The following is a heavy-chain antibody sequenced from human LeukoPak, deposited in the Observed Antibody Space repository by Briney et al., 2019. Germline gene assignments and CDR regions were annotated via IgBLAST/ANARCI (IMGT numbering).Heavy chain of an antibody. Sequence: NASETLSLTCVVSGFSISSGYYWGWIRQPRGKGLEWIANIHVSGTTFYNSSLNSRVAISIDTSKNQFSLKLSSVTAADTAVYFCAREAERRIVNWGRGTLVTVSS. V-gene: IGHV4-38-2*02. D-gene: IGHD1-1*01. CDR1: GFSISSGYY. J-gene: IGHJ4*02. CDR2: IHVSGTT. CDR3: AREAERRIVN.